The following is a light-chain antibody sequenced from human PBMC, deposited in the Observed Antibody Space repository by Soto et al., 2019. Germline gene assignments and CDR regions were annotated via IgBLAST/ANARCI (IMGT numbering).Light chain of an antibody. J-gene: IGKJ1*01. CDR1: QSVSSN. CDR3: QQYNVWPT. CDR2: GAS. V-gene: IGKV3-15*01. Sequence: EFVLTQSPATLSVSPGDRATLSCRASQSVSSNLAWYQQKPGQAPRLLIHGASTRATGIPARFSGSGSGTEFTLIISSLQSEDFAVYYCQQYNVWPTFGQGTKVEIK.